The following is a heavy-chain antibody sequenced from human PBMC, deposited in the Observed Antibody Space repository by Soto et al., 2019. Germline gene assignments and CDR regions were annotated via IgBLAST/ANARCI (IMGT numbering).Heavy chain of an antibody. CDR2: MNPNSDNT. D-gene: IGHD1-26*01. CDR1: GYIFTSYD. Sequence: ASVKVSCKASGYIFTSYDINWVRQAAGQGPEWMGWMNPNSDNTASAQRFQGRITMTRDTSISTAYMELSSLRSEDTAVYYCVRSLFRGSGTYLLGFWGQGTLVTVSS. J-gene: IGHJ4*02. CDR3: VRSLFRGSGTYLLGF. V-gene: IGHV1-8*01.